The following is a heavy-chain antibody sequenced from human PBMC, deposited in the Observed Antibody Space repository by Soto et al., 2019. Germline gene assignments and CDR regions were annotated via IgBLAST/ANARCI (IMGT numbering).Heavy chain of an antibody. D-gene: IGHD1-7*01. J-gene: IGHJ6*02. V-gene: IGHV1-8*01. CDR1: GYSFTGHD. Sequence: QVQLVQSGAEARKHGASVRFSCKASGYSFTGHDVNWVRQASGQGLEWMGWMNPKSGGTGYAQKFQGRVTMTRNTSINTGYMDLSGMTSQDSDVYYCVKLAELKSVYYHAMDVWGQGTTFTVSS. CDR3: VKLAELKSVYYHAMDV. CDR2: MNPKSGGT.